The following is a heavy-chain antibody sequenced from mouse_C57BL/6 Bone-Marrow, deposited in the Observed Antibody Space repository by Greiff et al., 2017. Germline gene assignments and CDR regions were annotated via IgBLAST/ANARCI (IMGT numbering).Heavy chain of an antibody. J-gene: IGHJ4*01. D-gene: IGHD3-2*02. V-gene: IGHV5-17*01. CDR3: ARTAQATGYYAMDY. Sequence: EVNLVESGGGLVKPGGSLKLSCAASGFTFSDYGMHWVRQAPVKGLEWVAYISSGSSTIYYADTVKGRFTISRDNAKNTLFLQMTSLRSEDTAMYYCARTAQATGYYAMDYWGQGTSVTVSS. CDR1: GFTFSDYG. CDR2: ISSGSSTI.